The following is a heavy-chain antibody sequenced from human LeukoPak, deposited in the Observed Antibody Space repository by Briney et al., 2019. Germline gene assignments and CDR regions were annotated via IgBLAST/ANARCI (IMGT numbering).Heavy chain of an antibody. Sequence: ASVQVSCKASGYTFTSYYMHWVRQAPGQGLEWMGWINPNSGGTNYAQKFQGWVTMTRDTSISTAYMELSRLRSDDTAVYYCARETIDPTDVLRFLEWSSGMDVWGQGTTVTVSS. D-gene: IGHD3-3*01. V-gene: IGHV1-2*04. CDR2: INPNSGGT. CDR3: ARETIDPTDVLRFLEWSSGMDV. J-gene: IGHJ6*02. CDR1: GYTFTSYY.